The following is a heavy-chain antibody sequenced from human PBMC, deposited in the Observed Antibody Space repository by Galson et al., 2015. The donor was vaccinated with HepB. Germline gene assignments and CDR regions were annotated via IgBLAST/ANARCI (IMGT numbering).Heavy chain of an antibody. Sequence: QSGAEVKKTGESLKISCKGSGYSFSTRWIGWVRQMPGKGLEWMGFIYPGDSDTRYSPSFQGQVTISADKSISTAYLQWRSLQASDTAMYYCARLLDCNNGECRRLDAWGQGTLVTVSS. V-gene: IGHV5-51*01. D-gene: IGHD2-8*01. CDR3: ARLLDCNNGECRRLDA. CDR1: GYSFSTRW. CDR2: IYPGDSDT. J-gene: IGHJ5*02.